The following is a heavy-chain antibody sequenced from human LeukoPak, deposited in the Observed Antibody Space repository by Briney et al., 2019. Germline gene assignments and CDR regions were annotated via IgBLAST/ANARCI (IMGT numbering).Heavy chain of an antibody. J-gene: IGHJ4*02. CDR2: ISSDSSFT. CDR3: ARGFVDTGIDY. CDR1: GFTFSDYY. V-gene: IGHV3-11*03. D-gene: IGHD5-18*01. Sequence: GGSLRLSCAASGFTFSDYYMSWIRQAPGKGLEWLSYISSDSSFTSYADSVKGRFTISRDNSKNSLYLQMNSLRAEDTAVYYCARGFVDTGIDYWGQGTLVTVSS.